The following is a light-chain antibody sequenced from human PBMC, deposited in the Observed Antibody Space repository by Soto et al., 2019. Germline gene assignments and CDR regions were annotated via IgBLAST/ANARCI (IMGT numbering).Light chain of an antibody. CDR3: QQYNNWPLFT. V-gene: IGKV3-15*01. J-gene: IGKJ3*01. Sequence: EIVMTQSPATLSVSPGERATLSCRASQSVSSNLAWYQQKPGQAPRLLIYGASTRATGIPARFSGSGSLTEFTLTISSLQSEDFAVYYCQQYNNWPLFTFGPGTKVDIK. CDR1: QSVSSN. CDR2: GAS.